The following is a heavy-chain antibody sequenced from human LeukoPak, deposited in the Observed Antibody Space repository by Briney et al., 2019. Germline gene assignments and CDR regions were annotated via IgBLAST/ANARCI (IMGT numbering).Heavy chain of an antibody. Sequence: SETLSLTCTVSGGSISSSSYYWGWIRQPPGKGLEWIGNIYYTGSTYYNPSLKSRVTISVDTSKNQFSLKLSSVTAADTAVYYCARGMGAYQSEYWGQGTLVTVSS. CDR1: GGSISSSSYY. CDR3: ARGMGAYQSEY. D-gene: IGHD2-2*01. V-gene: IGHV4-39*01. J-gene: IGHJ4*02. CDR2: IYYTGST.